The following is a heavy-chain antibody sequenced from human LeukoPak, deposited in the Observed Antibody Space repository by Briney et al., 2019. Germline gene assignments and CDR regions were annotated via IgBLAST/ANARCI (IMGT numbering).Heavy chain of an antibody. D-gene: IGHD2-8*02. V-gene: IGHV3-30-3*01. Sequence: GGSLRLSCAASGFTFSSYAMHWVRQAPGKGLEWVAVISYDGSNKYYAGSVKGRFTISRDNSKNTLYLQMNSLRAEDTAVYYCARGKAGRTEFDYWGQGPLVTVSS. J-gene: IGHJ4*02. CDR2: ISYDGSNK. CDR3: ARGKAGRTEFDY. CDR1: GFTFSSYA.